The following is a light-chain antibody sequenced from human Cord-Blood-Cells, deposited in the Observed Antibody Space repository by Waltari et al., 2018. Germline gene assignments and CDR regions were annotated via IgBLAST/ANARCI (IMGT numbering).Light chain of an antibody. J-gene: IGLJ3*02. CDR1: KLGDKY. V-gene: IGLV3-1*01. CDR2: QDS. Sequence: SYELTQPPSVSVSPGQTASITCSGDKLGDKYACWYQQRPGQSPVLVIYQDSKRPAGIPGRVCGSDSGSPASLTISETQAMDEADYYWQAWDSSTAVFGGGTKLTVL. CDR3: QAWDSSTAV.